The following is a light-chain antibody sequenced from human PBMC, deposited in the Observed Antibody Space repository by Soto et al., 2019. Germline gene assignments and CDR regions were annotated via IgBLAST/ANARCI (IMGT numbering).Light chain of an antibody. CDR3: TSWTTSTTMI. J-gene: IGLJ2*01. Sequence: QSALTQPASVSGSPGQSITISCTGTSSDIGAYKFVSWYQQPPGKAPKLLLYDVNVRPSGVSDRFSGSKSGNTASLTISGLQAEDEADYYCTSWTTSTTMIFGGGTQVTVL. V-gene: IGLV2-14*03. CDR1: SSDIGAYKF. CDR2: DVN.